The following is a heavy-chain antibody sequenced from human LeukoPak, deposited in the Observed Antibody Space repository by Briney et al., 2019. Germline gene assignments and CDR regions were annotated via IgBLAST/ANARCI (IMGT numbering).Heavy chain of an antibody. J-gene: IGHJ6*02. CDR2: IYYSGST. CDR1: GGSISSSSYY. V-gene: IGHV4-39*07. CDR3: HSSGYIYYYYGMDV. D-gene: IGHD3-22*01. Sequence: SETLSLTCTVSGGSISSSSYYWGWIRQPPGKGLEWIGSIYYSGSTYYNPSLKSRVTISVDTSKNQFSLKLSSVTAADTAVYYCHSSGYIYYYYGMDVWGQGTTVTVSS.